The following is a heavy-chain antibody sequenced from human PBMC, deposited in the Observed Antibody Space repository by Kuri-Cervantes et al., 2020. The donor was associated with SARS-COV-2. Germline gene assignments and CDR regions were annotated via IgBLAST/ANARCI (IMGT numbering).Heavy chain of an antibody. CDR2: IYSGGST. Sequence: GGSLRLSGAASGFTVSSNYMSWVRQAPGKGLEWVSVIYSGGSTYYADSVKGRFTISRDNSMNTLYLQMNSLRAEDTAVYYCASGILYRWEGYFDYWGQGTLVTVSS. J-gene: IGHJ4*02. V-gene: IGHV3-53*01. CDR3: ASGILYRWEGYFDY. CDR1: GFTVSSNY. D-gene: IGHD2-15*01.